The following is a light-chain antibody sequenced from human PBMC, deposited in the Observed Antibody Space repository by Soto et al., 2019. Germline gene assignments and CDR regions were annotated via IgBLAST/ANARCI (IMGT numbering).Light chain of an antibody. CDR1: QSLTNN. Sequence: EIVMTQSPATLSVSPGERATLSCRASQSLTNNLAWYQQRPGQAPRLLIYGASTRATGIPARFSGSGSGTEFSLTISSLQSEDFAVYYCQQYNNWPRGTFGQGTKVEIK. V-gene: IGKV3-15*01. CDR3: QQYNNWPRGT. CDR2: GAS. J-gene: IGKJ1*01.